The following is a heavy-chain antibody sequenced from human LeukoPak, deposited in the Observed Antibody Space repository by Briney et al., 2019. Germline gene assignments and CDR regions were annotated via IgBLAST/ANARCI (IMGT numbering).Heavy chain of an antibody. Sequence: SETLSLTCTVSGAYISTYYWSWIRQPPGTGLEWIGYIYNNLNTNYKPSLRSRVTISVDTSKNQFSLKLRSVTAADTAVYYCARHGSTFYFEFWGQGTLVTVSS. CDR3: ARHGSTFYFEF. CDR1: GAYISTYY. D-gene: IGHD2-2*03. J-gene: IGHJ4*02. CDR2: IYNNLNT. V-gene: IGHV4-59*08.